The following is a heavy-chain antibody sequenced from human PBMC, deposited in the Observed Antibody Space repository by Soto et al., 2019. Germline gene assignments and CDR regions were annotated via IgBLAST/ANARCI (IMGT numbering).Heavy chain of an antibody. CDR3: ARDRHYDFWRGPSRAFDI. CDR1: GYTFTGYY. CDR2: INPNSGGT. D-gene: IGHD3-3*01. V-gene: IGHV1-2*04. Sequence: ASVKVSCKASGYTFTGYYMHWVRQAPGQGLEWMGWINPNSGGTNYAQKFQGWVTMTRDTSISTAYMELSRLRSDDTAVYYCARDRHYDFWRGPSRAFDIWGQGTMVTVSS. J-gene: IGHJ3*02.